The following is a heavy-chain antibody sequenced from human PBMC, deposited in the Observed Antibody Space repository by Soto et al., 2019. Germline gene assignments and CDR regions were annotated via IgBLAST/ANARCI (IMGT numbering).Heavy chain of an antibody. CDR2: INAGNGNT. CDR1: GYTFTSYA. Sequence: QVQLVQSGAEERKPGASVKVSCKASGYTFTSYAMHWVRQAPGQRLEWMGWINAGNGNTKYSQKFQGRVTITMDTSAITANMELSSLRSEDTAVYYCARDGDAFDIWGQGTMVTVSA. J-gene: IGHJ3*02. CDR3: ARDGDAFDI. V-gene: IGHV1-3*05.